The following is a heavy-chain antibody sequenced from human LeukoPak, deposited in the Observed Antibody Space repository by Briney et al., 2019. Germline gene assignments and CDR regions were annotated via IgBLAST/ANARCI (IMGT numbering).Heavy chain of an antibody. CDR2: ISYDGTNK. CDR3: ARASVVVAATWAPAFGDY. Sequence: QSGGSLRLSCAASGFTFSSYAMYWVRQAPGKGLEWVAVISYDGTNKYYADSVKGRFTISRDNSKNTLYLQMNSLKPEDTAVYYCARASVVVAATWAPAFGDYWGQGTLVTVSS. V-gene: IGHV3-30-3*01. CDR1: GFTFSSYA. D-gene: IGHD2-15*01. J-gene: IGHJ4*02.